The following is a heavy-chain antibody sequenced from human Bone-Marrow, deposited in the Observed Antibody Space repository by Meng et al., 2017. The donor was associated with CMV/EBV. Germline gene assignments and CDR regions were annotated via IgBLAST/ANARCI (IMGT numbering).Heavy chain of an antibody. CDR1: GFTFSSYG. Sequence: GESLKISCAASGFTFSSYGMHWVRRAPGKGLEWVAFIRYDGSNKYYADSVKGRFTISRDNSKNTLYLQMNSLRAEDTAVYYCAKSGMGSSGYSPYFFDYWGQGTLVTVSS. D-gene: IGHD3-22*01. CDR2: IRYDGSNK. J-gene: IGHJ4*02. CDR3: AKSGMGSSGYSPYFFDY. V-gene: IGHV3-30*02.